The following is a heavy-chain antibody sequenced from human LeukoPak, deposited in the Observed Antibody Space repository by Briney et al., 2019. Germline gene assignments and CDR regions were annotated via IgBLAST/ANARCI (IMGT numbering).Heavy chain of an antibody. J-gene: IGHJ6*02. V-gene: IGHV3-30*04. CDR2: ISYDGSNK. CDR1: GFTFNSYA. Sequence: GGSLRLSCAASGFTFNSYAIHWVRQAPGKGLEWVAVISYDGSNKYLAGSVKGRFTISRDNSKNTLYLQMNSLRVEDTAVYYCARRGREIYYYYYGMDVWGQGTTVTVSS. CDR3: ARRGREIYYYYYGMDV. D-gene: IGHD1-26*01.